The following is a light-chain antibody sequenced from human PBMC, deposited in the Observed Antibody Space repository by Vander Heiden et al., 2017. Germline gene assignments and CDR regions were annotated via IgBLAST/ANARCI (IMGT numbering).Light chain of an antibody. CDR3: QAWDSSTAMV. Sequence: SYELTQPPSVSVSPGQTASITCSGDKLGDKYACWYQQKPGQSPVLVIYQDSKRPSGIPERFSGSNSGNTATLTISGTQAMDEADDYCQAWDSSTAMVFGGGTKLTVL. CDR1: KLGDKY. J-gene: IGLJ2*01. V-gene: IGLV3-1*01. CDR2: QDS.